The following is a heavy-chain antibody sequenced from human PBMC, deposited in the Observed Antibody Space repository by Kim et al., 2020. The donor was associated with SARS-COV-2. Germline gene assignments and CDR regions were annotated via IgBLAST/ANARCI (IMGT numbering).Heavy chain of an antibody. Sequence: RFTISRDNAKNSLYLQMNSLRAEDTAVYYCARESNPYDILTGYYRGAFDYWGQGTLVTVSS. CDR3: ARESNPYDILTGYYRGAFDY. J-gene: IGHJ4*02. D-gene: IGHD3-9*01. V-gene: IGHV3-11*05.